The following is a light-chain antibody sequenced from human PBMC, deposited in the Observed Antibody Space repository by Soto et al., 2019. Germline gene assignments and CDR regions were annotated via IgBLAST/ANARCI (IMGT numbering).Light chain of an antibody. J-gene: IGLJ1*01. CDR1: SSDVGGYNY. V-gene: IGLV2-11*01. Sequence: QSVLTQPRSVSGSPGRSVTISCAGTSSDVGGYNYVSWYQQHPGKAPKLMIYDVSKRPSGVPDRFSGSKSGNMASLTISGLQAEDEADYYCCSYAGSYVFGTGTKVTVL. CDR2: DVS. CDR3: CSYAGSYV.